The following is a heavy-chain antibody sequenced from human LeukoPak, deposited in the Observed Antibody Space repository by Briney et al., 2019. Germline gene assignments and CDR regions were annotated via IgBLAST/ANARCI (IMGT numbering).Heavy chain of an antibody. V-gene: IGHV4-59*01. J-gene: IGHJ3*02. CDR3: ARARGATIFQSAFDI. CDR1: GGSISSYY. Sequence: SETLSLTCTVSGGSISSYYWSWIRQPPGKGLEWIGYIYNSGSTNYNSSLKSRVTTSADTSKNQFSLKLSSVTAADTAVYYCARARGATIFQSAFDIWGQGTMVTVSS. CDR2: IYNSGST. D-gene: IGHD5-24*01.